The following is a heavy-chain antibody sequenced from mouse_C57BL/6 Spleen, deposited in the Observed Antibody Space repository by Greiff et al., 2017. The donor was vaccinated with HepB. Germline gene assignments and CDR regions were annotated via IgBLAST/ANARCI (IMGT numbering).Heavy chain of an antibody. Sequence: DVKVEESGPGLVKPSQSLSLTCSVTGYSITSGYYWNWIRQFPGNKLEWMGYISYDGSNNYNPSLKNRISITRDTSKNQFFLKLNSVTTEDTATYYCASEGFAYWGQGTLVTVSA. V-gene: IGHV3-6*01. CDR2: ISYDGSN. J-gene: IGHJ3*01. CDR1: GYSITSGYY. CDR3: ASEGFAY.